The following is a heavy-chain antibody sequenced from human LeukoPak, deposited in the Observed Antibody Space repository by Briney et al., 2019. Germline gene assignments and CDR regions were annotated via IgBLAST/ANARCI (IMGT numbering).Heavy chain of an antibody. D-gene: IGHD3-22*01. Sequence: GGSLRLSCTASAFTFSSYWRHWVRHGPGKGRVGISRINNGGSIITYADSVKGRFTGSRDNAKNTLYLQVNSLRAEDTDVYYCAGVTYGYYASYYMDVWGKGTTVTVSS. J-gene: IGHJ6*03. V-gene: IGHV3-74*01. CDR1: AFTFSSYW. CDR2: INNGGSII. CDR3: AGVTYGYYASYYMDV.